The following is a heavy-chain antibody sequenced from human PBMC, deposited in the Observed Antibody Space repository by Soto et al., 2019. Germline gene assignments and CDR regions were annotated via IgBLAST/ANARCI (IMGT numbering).Heavy chain of an antibody. CDR1: GFTFSSYW. CDR3: ARDRRGVIYYMDV. J-gene: IGHJ6*03. V-gene: IGHV3-7*01. CDR2: IKQDGSEK. Sequence: GGSLRLSCAASGFTFSSYWMSWVRQAPGKGLEWVANIKQDGSEKYYVDSVKGRFTISRDNAKNSLYLQMNSLRAEDMAVYYCARDRRGVIYYMDVWGKGTTVTVSS.